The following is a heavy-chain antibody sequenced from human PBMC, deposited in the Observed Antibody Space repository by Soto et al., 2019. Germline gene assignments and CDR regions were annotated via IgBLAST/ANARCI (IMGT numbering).Heavy chain of an antibody. CDR1: GYSFTSYW. V-gene: IGHV5-51*01. Sequence: GESLKISCKGSGYSFTSYWIGWVRQMPGKGLEWMGIIYPGDSDTRYSPSFQGQVTISADKSISTAYLQWSSLKASDTAMYYCARLSGRSITLRAYYYSMDVWGQGTTVTVSS. CDR2: IYPGDSDT. D-gene: IGHD3-10*01. CDR3: ARLSGRSITLRAYYYSMDV. J-gene: IGHJ6*02.